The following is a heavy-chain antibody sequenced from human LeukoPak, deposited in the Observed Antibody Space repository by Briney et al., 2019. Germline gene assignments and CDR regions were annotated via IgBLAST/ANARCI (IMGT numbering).Heavy chain of an antibody. D-gene: IGHD3-10*01. Sequence: PGGSLRLSCAASGFTFSSYAMHWVRQAPGKGLEWVAVISYDGSNKYYADSVKGRFTISRDNSKNTLYLQMNSLRAEDTAVYCCARDRVVRGVIYLFDYWGQGTLVTVSS. CDR1: GFTFSSYA. CDR3: ARDRVVRGVIYLFDY. J-gene: IGHJ4*02. V-gene: IGHV3-30*04. CDR2: ISYDGSNK.